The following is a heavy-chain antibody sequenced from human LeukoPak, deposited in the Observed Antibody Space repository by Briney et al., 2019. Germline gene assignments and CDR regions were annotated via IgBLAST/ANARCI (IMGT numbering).Heavy chain of an antibody. CDR3: TRAPYSSGWYGDAFDI. V-gene: IGHV3-49*04. D-gene: IGHD6-19*01. Sequence: PGGSLRLSCVASGLPIGDFAMHWVRQAPGKGLEWVGFIRSKAYGGTTEYAASVKGRFTISRDDSKRIAYLQMNSLKTEDTAVYYCTRAPYSSGWYGDAFDIWGQGTMVTVSS. CDR1: GLPIGDFA. CDR2: IRSKAYGGTT. J-gene: IGHJ3*02.